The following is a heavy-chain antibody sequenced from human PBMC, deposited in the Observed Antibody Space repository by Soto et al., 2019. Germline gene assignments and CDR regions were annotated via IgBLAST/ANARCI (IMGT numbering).Heavy chain of an antibody. CDR1: GFTFSSYG. CDR3: ASMYYYGSGTPDY. V-gene: IGHV3-33*01. J-gene: IGHJ4*02. Sequence: QVQLVESGGCVVQPGRSLRLSCAASGFTFSSYGMHWVRQAPGEGLAWVAVIWYDGSNKYYADSVKGRFTFARDNSKNTLYLQMISRRAEDTAGYYGASMYYYGSGTPDYWGQGTLVTVSS. CDR2: IWYDGSNK. D-gene: IGHD3-10*01.